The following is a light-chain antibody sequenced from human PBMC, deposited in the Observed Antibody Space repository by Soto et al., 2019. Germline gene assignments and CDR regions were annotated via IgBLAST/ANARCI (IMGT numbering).Light chain of an antibody. Sequence: QPVLTQPPSASASLGASVTLTCTLTSGDSNFNVDWYQQRPGKGPRFVMRVGTGGIVGSKGDGIPDRFSVLGSGLNRFLTIKNIPEDDEGEYHCGANQVRGNTSVYVIGTGTKLTVL. J-gene: IGLJ1*01. CDR2: VGTGGIVG. V-gene: IGLV9-49*01. CDR1: SGDSNFN. CDR3: GANQVRGNTSVYV.